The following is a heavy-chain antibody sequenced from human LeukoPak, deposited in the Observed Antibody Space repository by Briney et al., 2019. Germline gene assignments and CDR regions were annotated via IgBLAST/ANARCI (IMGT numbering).Heavy chain of an antibody. J-gene: IGHJ4*02. Sequence: GRSLRLSCAASGFSFAYYAMHWVRQAPGKGLEWISLITANGDSTYYADSVKGRFTISRDNSKNSLSLQMNSLRTEDTALYYCAKDIEAGTAGFSFDYWGQGTLVAVSS. CDR1: GFSFAYYA. V-gene: IGHV3-43*02. CDR3: AKDIEAGTAGFSFDY. CDR2: ITANGDST. D-gene: IGHD2-21*02.